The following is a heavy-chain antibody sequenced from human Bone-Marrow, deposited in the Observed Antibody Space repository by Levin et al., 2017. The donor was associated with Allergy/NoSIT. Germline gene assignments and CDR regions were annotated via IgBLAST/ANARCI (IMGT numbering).Heavy chain of an antibody. CDR2: INPYSGGT. CDR3: ARGRYTYGAEIYF. CDR1: GYTFTGHY. V-gene: IGHV1-2*02. J-gene: IGHJ4*02. D-gene: IGHD5-18*01. Sequence: AASVKVSCKASGYTFTGHYVHWVRQAPGQGLEWMGWINPYSGGTNYAEKFRGRVTMTSDTSITTAYMELSRLTSDDTAVFYCARGRYTYGAEIYFWGQGTLVTVSS.